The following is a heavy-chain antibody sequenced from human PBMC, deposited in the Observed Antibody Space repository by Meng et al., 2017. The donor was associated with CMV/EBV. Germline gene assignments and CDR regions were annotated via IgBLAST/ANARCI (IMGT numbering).Heavy chain of an antibody. J-gene: IGHJ5*02. D-gene: IGHD1-26*01. Sequence: QVHLVQAGAGVKKPGSSVQVSCKASGGTVSSYAISWVRQDPGKGLEWMGGIIPIFGTANYAQKFQGRVTITADESTSTAYMELSSLRSEDTAVYYCEQGYTGPWGQGTLVTVSS. V-gene: IGHV1-69*12. CDR3: EQGYTGP. CDR2: IIPIFGTA. CDR1: GGTVSSYA.